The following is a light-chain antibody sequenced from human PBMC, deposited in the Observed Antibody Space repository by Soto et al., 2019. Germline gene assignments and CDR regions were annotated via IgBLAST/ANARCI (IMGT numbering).Light chain of an antibody. CDR1: SGSIGSSY. CDR2: EDN. CDR3: QSYDTSNPLV. V-gene: IGLV6-57*01. J-gene: IGLJ3*02. Sequence: NFMLTQPHSVSESPGKTVTISCTRSSGSIGSSYVQWYQQRPGSSPTTVIFEDNQRPTGVPVRFSGSIDSSSNSASLVIYGLRTEDEADYYCQSYDTSNPLVFGGRTKLTVL.